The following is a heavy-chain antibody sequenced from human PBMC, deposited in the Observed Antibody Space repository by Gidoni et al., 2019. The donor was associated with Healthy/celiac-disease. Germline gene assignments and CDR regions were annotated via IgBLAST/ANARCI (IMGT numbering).Heavy chain of an antibody. CDR2: IYTSGST. Sequence: QVQLQESGPGLVKPSETLSLTCTVSGGSISSYYWSWIRQPAGKGLEWIGRIYTSGSTNYNPSLKSRVTMSVDTSKNQFSLKLSSVTAADTAVYYCARSEPGGNYVDSASFDYWGQGTLVTVSS. D-gene: IGHD1-7*01. CDR1: GGSISSYY. J-gene: IGHJ4*02. CDR3: ARSEPGGNYVDSASFDY. V-gene: IGHV4-4*07.